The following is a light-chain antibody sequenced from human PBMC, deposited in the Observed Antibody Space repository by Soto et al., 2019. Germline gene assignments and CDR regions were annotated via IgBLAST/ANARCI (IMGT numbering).Light chain of an antibody. CDR1: SSNIGAGHD. J-gene: IGLJ1*01. Sequence: QSVLTQPPSVSGAPWQRVTISCTGSSSNIGAGHDLHWYQQLPATAPKLLIYGNSNRPSGVPDRFSGSKSGNTASLTVSGLQADDEADYYCSSYAGSNNSYVFGTGTKVTVL. CDR3: SSYAGSNNSYV. CDR2: GNS. V-gene: IGLV1-40*01.